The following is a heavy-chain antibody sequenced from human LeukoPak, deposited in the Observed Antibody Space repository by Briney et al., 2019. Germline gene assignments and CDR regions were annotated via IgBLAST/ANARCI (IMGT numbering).Heavy chain of an antibody. CDR2: ISGSAIST. V-gene: IGHV3-23*01. CDR3: VKDGCTSVNCYIGWFDP. D-gene: IGHD2-2*02. CDR1: GFTFRNYA. J-gene: IGHJ5*02. Sequence: GGPLRLSCAASGFTFRNYAMNWVRQAPGQGLEWVSGISGSAISTYYADSVKGRFTISRDNSKNMLYLQMNSLRTEDTDVYYCVKDGCTSVNCYIGWFDPWGQGTVVTVSS.